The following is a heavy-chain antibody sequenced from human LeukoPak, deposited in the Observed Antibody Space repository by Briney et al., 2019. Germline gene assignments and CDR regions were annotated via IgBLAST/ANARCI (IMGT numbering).Heavy chain of an antibody. J-gene: IGHJ4*02. V-gene: IGHV1-69*05. D-gene: IGHD5-12*01. CDR1: GGTFSSHA. CDR3: ARGVSGYDYGFDN. CDR2: IIPIFGTT. Sequence: SVKVSCKASGGTFSSHAISWVRQAPGQGLVWVGGIIPIFGTTNYAQKFQGRVTITTDESTSTGYMEPRSLRSDDTAVYYCARGVSGYDYGFDNWGQGTLVTVSS.